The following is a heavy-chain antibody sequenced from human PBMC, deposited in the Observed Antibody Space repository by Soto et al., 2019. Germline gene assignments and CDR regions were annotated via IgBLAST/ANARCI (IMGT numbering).Heavy chain of an antibody. J-gene: IGHJ6*03. Sequence: PGGSLRLSCAATGFTFSAYSMKWVRQAPGKGLEWVSSINIGTTFTYYADSVKGRFTISRDDAKNSFYLQMNSLRAEDSAVYYCARVIPPGDYRPSWYFYYYMDVWGKGTTVTVSS. CDR1: GFTFSAYS. CDR3: ARVIPPGDYRPSWYFYYYMDV. CDR2: INIGTTFT. D-gene: IGHD4-17*01. V-gene: IGHV3-21*01.